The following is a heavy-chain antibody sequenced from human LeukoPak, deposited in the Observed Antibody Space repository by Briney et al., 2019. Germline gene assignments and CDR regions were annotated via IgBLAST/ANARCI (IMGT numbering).Heavy chain of an antibody. J-gene: IGHJ4*02. CDR1: GITLRSYS. D-gene: IGHD6-19*01. V-gene: IGHV3-21*06. CDR2: INWGSNHI. Sequence: GGSLRLSCAASGITLRSYSMSWVRQAPGKGLEWVSSINWGSNHIYYADAVQGRFTISRDNAKNSLYLQMNSLRAEDTAIYYCAGDNSGWSRDYWGQGTLVTVSS. CDR3: AGDNSGWSRDY.